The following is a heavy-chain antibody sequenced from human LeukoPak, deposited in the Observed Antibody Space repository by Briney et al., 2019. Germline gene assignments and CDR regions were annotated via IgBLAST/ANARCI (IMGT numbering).Heavy chain of an antibody. CDR3: ARDSRGYFYAQIDY. Sequence: SETLSLTCDVSGYSIGTGYYWGWIRQPPGKGLEWIGSMSQTGDRYYSPSLKDRVTISVDTSKNQFSLNLRSVTAADTAVYYCARDSRGYFYAQIDYWGQGTLVTVSS. CDR2: MSQTGDR. CDR1: GYSIGTGYY. J-gene: IGHJ4*02. V-gene: IGHV4-38-2*01. D-gene: IGHD5-18*01.